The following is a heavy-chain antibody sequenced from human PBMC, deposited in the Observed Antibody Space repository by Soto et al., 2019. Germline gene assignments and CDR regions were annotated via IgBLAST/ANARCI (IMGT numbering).Heavy chain of an antibody. CDR1: GYTFTGYY. D-gene: IGHD3-10*01. J-gene: IGHJ4*02. V-gene: IGHV1-2*02. CDR3: ARAPAVRGLMNF. CDR2: INPNSGGA. Sequence: ASVKVSCKASGYTFTGYYIHWVRQAPGQGLEWMAWINPNSGGAYYAQKFQDRITVTRDKSISTAYMQLNSLRAEDTAVYYCARAPAVRGLMNFWGQGTLVTVSS.